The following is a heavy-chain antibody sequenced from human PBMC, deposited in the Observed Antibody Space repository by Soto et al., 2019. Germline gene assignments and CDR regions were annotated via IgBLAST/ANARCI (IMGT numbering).Heavy chain of an antibody. V-gene: IGHV5-51*01. CDR3: ARPLRYCSGGSCYYYYYGMDV. J-gene: IGHJ6*02. Sequence: PGESLKISCNGSGYSFTSYWIGWVRQMPGKGLEWMGIIYPGDSDTRYSPSFQGQVTISADKSISTAYLQWSSLKASDTAMYYCARPLRYCSGGSCYYYYYGMDVWGQGTTVTVSS. CDR1: GYSFTSYW. D-gene: IGHD2-15*01. CDR2: IYPGDSDT.